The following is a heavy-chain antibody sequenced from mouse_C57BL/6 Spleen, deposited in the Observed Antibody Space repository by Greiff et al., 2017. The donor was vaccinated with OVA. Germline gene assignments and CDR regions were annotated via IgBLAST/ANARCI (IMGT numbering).Heavy chain of an antibody. J-gene: IGHJ4*01. CDR1: GYAFSSSW. D-gene: IGHD2-2*01. V-gene: IGHV1-82*01. Sequence: VMLVESGPELVKPGASVKISCKASGYAFSSSWMNWVKQRPGKGLEWIGRIYPGDGDTNYNGKFKGKATLTADKSSSTAYMQLSSLTSEDSAVYFCAREWLRAMDYWGQGTSVTVSS. CDR2: IYPGDGDT. CDR3: AREWLRAMDY.